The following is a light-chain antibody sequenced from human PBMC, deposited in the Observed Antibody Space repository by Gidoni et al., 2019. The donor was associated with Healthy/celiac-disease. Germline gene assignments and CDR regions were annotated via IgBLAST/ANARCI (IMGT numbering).Light chain of an antibody. J-gene: IGLJ2*01. CDR3: QAWDSSTVV. Sequence: SYELTQPPSVSVSPGQTASITCSGDKLGDKYACWYQQKPGQYPVLVIYKDSKRPSGIPERFSGSNSGNTATLTISGTQAMDEADYYCQAWDSSTVVFGGGTKLTVL. V-gene: IGLV3-1*01. CDR2: KDS. CDR1: KLGDKY.